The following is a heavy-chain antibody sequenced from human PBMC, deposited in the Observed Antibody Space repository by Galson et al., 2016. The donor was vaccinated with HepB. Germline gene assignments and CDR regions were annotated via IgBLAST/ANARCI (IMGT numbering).Heavy chain of an antibody. D-gene: IGHD4-17*01. CDR2: ISPTGNTI. CDR1: GFTFSDYY. CDR3: ARDGVTTVTTANYYFDY. Sequence: SLRLSCAASGFTFSDYYMSWIRQAPGKGLEWVSYISPTGNTIHYADSVKGRFTISRDNAKNSLYLQMNSLRAEDTAVYYCARDGVTTVTTANYYFDYWGQGTLVSFSS. V-gene: IGHV3-11*04. J-gene: IGHJ4*02.